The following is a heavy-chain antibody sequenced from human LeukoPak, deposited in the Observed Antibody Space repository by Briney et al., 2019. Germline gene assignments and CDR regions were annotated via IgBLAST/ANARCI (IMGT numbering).Heavy chain of an antibody. CDR3: ARWTSRVGATRADAFDI. D-gene: IGHD1-26*01. V-gene: IGHV4-34*01. J-gene: IGHJ3*02. CDR2: INHSGST. Sequence: SETLSLTCAVSGGSFSGYYWSWIRQPPGKGLEWIGEINHSGSTNYNPSLKSRVTISVDTSKNQFSLKLDSVTAADTAVYYCARWTSRVGATRADAFDIWGQGTMVTVSS. CDR1: GGSFSGYY.